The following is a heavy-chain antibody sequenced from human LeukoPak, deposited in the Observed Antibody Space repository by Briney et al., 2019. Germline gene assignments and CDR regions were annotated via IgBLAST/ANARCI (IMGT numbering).Heavy chain of an antibody. Sequence: GASVKVSCKASGYTFTSYGISWVRQAPGQGLEWMGWISAYNGNTNYAQKLQGRVTMTRDTSISTAYMELSRLRSDDTAVYYCARGPGSYNWFDPWGQGTLVTVSS. J-gene: IGHJ5*02. CDR3: ARGPGSYNWFDP. CDR2: ISAYNGNT. CDR1: GYTFTSYG. D-gene: IGHD3-10*01. V-gene: IGHV1-18*01.